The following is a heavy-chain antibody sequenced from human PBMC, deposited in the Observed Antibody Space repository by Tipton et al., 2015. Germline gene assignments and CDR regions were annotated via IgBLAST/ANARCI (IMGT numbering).Heavy chain of an antibody. CDR2: IWYDGSNK. V-gene: IGHV3-33*08. CDR3: ALGYSYGSYYFDY. D-gene: IGHD5-18*01. J-gene: IGHJ4*02. CDR1: GFTFSSYG. Sequence: SLRLSCAASGFTFSSYGMHWVRQAPGKGLEWVAVIWYDGSNKYYADSVKGRFTISRDNSKNTLYLQMSSLRAEDTAIYYCALGYSYGSYYFDYWGQGTLVTVSS.